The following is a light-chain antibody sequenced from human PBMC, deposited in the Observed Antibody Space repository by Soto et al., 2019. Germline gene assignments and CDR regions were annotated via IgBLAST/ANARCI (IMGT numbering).Light chain of an antibody. CDR3: QQYNNWPPYT. Sequence: EIVMTQSPATLSESPGERATLSCRASQSVSSNLAWYQQKPEQAPRLLIYGASTRATGIPARFSGSGSGTEFTLTISSLQSEDFAVYYCQQYNNWPPYTFGQGTKLEIK. CDR2: GAS. CDR1: QSVSSN. V-gene: IGKV3-15*01. J-gene: IGKJ2*01.